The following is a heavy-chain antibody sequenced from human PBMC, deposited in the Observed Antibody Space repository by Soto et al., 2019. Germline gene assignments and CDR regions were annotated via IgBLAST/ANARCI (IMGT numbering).Heavy chain of an antibody. CDR2: MNPNSGNT. CDR3: ARGRYYYGSGSYYQDY. CDR1: GYTFTSYD. J-gene: IGHJ4*02. D-gene: IGHD3-10*01. Sequence: GASVKVSCKASGYTFTSYDINWVRQATGRGLEWMGWMNPNSGNTGYAQKFQGRVTMTRNTSISTAYMELSSLRSEDTAVYYCARGRYYYGSGSYYQDYWGQGTLVTVSS. V-gene: IGHV1-8*01.